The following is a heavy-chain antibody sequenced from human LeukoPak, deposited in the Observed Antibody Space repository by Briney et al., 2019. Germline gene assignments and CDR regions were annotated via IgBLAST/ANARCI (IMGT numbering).Heavy chain of an antibody. V-gene: IGHV4-61*02. J-gene: IGHJ4*02. Sequence: SQTLSLTCTVSGGSISSGSYYWSWIRQPAGKGLEWIGRIYTSGSTNYNPSLKSRVTISVDTSKNQFSLKLSSVTAADTAVYYCARGVLTHFDYWGQGTLVTVSS. CDR3: ARGVLTHFDY. CDR2: IYTSGST. CDR1: GGSISSGSYY. D-gene: IGHD2-8*01.